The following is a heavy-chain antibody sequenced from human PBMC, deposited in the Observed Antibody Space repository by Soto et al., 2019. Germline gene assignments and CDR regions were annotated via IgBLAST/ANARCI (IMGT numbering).Heavy chain of an antibody. V-gene: IGHV4-34*01. CDR1: GGSFSGYY. D-gene: IGHD3-3*01. Sequence: SDTLSLTCAVYGGSFSGYYWSWIRQPPGKGLEWIGEINHSGSTNYNPSLKSRVTISVDTSKNQFSLKLSSVTAADTAVYYCARRAYYDFWSGSTFDYWGQGTLVTVSS. CDR2: INHSGST. CDR3: ARRAYYDFWSGSTFDY. J-gene: IGHJ4*02.